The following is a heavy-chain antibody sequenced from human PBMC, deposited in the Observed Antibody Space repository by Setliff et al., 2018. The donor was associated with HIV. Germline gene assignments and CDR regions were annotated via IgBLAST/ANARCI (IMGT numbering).Heavy chain of an antibody. D-gene: IGHD2-8*01. CDR1: GGTFTRNC. J-gene: IGHJ3*02. CDR2: LIPIVDIT. CDR3: AKGPNFEDAFDI. Sequence: SVKVSCKVSGGTFTRNCISWVRQAPGQGLEWMGGLIPIVDITKSTQKFRDRVTFTADESTKTAQMELSGLTFEDTAVYYCAKGPNFEDAFDIWGQGTVVTVSS. V-gene: IGHV1-69*10.